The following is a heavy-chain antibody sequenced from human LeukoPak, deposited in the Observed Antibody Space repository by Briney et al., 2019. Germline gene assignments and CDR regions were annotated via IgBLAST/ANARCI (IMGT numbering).Heavy chain of an antibody. CDR1: GYTFTSYG. Sequence: ASVKVSCKPSGYTFTSYGISWVRQAPGQGREWMGWISAYNGKTNNTQKLQVRVTITKDTSPSTVYMELRTLRSDDTAVYYCARESPDFAGYFDCWGQGTLVTVSS. V-gene: IGHV1-18*01. CDR3: ARESPDFAGYFDC. D-gene: IGHD3-3*01. CDR2: ISAYNGKT. J-gene: IGHJ4*02.